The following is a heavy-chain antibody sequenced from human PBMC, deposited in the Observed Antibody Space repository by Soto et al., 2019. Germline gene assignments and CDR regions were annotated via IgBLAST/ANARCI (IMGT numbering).Heavy chain of an antibody. J-gene: IGHJ4*02. CDR3: ARVTKVGAARLFDY. V-gene: IGHV3-23*01. CDR1: GFTFSSYS. Sequence: EVKLLESGGGLVQPGGSLRLSCAASGFTFSSYSMSWVRQAPGKGLEWVSHITASGGTTYYADSVKGRFTISRDSSRNTLYLQMNSLRAEDTAVYYCARVTKVGAARLFDYWGQGTLVTVSS. D-gene: IGHD6-6*01. CDR2: ITASGGTT.